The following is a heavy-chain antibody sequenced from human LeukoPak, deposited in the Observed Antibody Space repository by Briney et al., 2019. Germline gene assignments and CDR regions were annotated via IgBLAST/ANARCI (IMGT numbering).Heavy chain of an antibody. J-gene: IGHJ4*02. CDR3: AKDPKTTVTTSYYFDY. CDR2: ISGSGGST. Sequence: GESLRLSCAASGFTFSSYAMSWVRQAPGKGLEWVSAISGSGGSTYYADSVKGRFTISRDNSKNTLYLQMNSLRAEDTAVYYCAKDPKTTVTTSYYFDYWGQGTLVTVSS. D-gene: IGHD4-17*01. V-gene: IGHV3-23*01. CDR1: GFTFSSYA.